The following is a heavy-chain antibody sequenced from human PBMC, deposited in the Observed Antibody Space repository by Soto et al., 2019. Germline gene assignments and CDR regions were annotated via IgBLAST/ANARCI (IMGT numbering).Heavy chain of an antibody. Sequence: SETLSLTCTVSGGSVSSGSYYWSWIRQPPGKGLEWIGYIYYSGSTNYNPSLKSRVTISVDTSKNQFSLKLSSVTAADTAVYYCARDSSLAEAGRGWFDPWGQGTLVTVSS. CDR1: GGSVSSGSYY. CDR3: ARDSSLAEAGRGWFDP. V-gene: IGHV4-61*01. CDR2: IYYSGST. J-gene: IGHJ5*02. D-gene: IGHD6-13*01.